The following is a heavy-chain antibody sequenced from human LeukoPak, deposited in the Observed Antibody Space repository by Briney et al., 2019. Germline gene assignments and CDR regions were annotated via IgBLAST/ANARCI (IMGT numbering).Heavy chain of an antibody. V-gene: IGHV1-24*01. CDR1: GYTLTELS. Sequence: ASVKVSCKVSGYTLTELSMHWVRQAPGKGLGWMGGFDPEDGETIYAQKFQGRVTMTEDTSTDTAYMELSSLRSEDTAVYYCAPLKGYSYGWDYWGQGTLVTVSS. J-gene: IGHJ4*02. CDR3: APLKGYSYGWDY. D-gene: IGHD5-18*01. CDR2: FDPEDGET.